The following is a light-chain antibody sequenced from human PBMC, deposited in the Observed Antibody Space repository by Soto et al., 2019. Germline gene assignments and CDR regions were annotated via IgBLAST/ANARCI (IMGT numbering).Light chain of an antibody. Sequence: DIQMTQSPSTLSESVGDRVTITCRASQSISSWLAWYQQKPGKAPKLLIYDASSLESGVPSRFSGSGSGTEFTLTISSLQPDDFATYYCQQYNSYSTFGQGTKVDI. CDR3: QQYNSYST. J-gene: IGKJ1*01. CDR2: DAS. V-gene: IGKV1-5*01. CDR1: QSISSW.